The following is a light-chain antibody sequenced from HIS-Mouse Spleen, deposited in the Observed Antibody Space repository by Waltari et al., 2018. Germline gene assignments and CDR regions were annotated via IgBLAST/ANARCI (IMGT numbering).Light chain of an antibody. CDR3: SSYAGSNIVV. V-gene: IGLV2-8*01. J-gene: IGLJ2*01. Sequence: QSALTQPPSASGSPGQSVTISCTGPSSAVGWYNYVPWYQQHPGKAPKLMIYEVSKRPSGVPDRFSGSKSGNTASLTVSGLQAEDEADYYCSSYAGSNIVVFGGGTKLTVL. CDR1: SSAVGWYNY. CDR2: EVS.